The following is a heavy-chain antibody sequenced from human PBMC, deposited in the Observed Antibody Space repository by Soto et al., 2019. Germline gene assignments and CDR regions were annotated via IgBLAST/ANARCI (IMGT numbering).Heavy chain of an antibody. CDR2: IYYSGST. CDR1: GGSISSYY. D-gene: IGHD4-17*01. CDR3: ARVFPYYGDVYYHMDV. Sequence: PSETLSLTCTVSGGSISSYYWSWIRQPPGKGLEWIGYIYYSGSTNYNPSLKSRVTISVDTSKNQFSLKLSSVTAADTAVYYCARVFPYYGDVYYHMDVWGKGTTVTVSS. J-gene: IGHJ6*03. V-gene: IGHV4-59*01.